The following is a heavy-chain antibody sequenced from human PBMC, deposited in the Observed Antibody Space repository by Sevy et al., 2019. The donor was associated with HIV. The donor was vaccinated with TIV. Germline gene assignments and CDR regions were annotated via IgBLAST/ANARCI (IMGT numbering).Heavy chain of an antibody. D-gene: IGHD1-26*01. J-gene: IGHJ4*02. Sequence: ASVKVSCKASGYTFTGYYMHWVRQAPGQGLEWMGWINPNSGGTNYAQKFQGRVTMTRDTSISTAYMELSRLRSDDTAVYYGGRDGGGGGGATGGGDYWGQGTLVTVSS. CDR3: GRDGGGGGGATGGGDY. CDR1: GYTFTGYY. CDR2: INPNSGGT. V-gene: IGHV1-2*02.